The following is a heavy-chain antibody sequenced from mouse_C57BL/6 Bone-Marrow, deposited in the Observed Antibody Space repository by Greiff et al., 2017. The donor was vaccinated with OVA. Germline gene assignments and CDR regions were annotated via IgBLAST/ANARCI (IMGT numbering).Heavy chain of an antibody. Sequence: EVKLVESGGGLVKPGGSLKLSCAASGFTFSSYAMSWVRQTPEKRLEWVATISDGGSYTYYPDNVKGRFTISRDNAKNNLYLQMSHLKSEDTAMYYCARDRGVYYYGSSLYYFDYWGQGTTLTVSS. D-gene: IGHD1-1*01. CDR2: ISDGGSYT. J-gene: IGHJ2*01. V-gene: IGHV5-4*01. CDR1: GFTFSSYA. CDR3: ARDRGVYYYGSSLYYFDY.